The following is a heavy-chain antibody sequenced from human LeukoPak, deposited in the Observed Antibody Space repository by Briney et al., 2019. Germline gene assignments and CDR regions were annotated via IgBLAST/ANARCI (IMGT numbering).Heavy chain of an antibody. CDR1: GFTFSSYS. CDR3: ASFAPSPGLLWFGESYFDY. D-gene: IGHD3-10*01. V-gene: IGHV3-21*01. CDR2: ISTSSSYI. J-gene: IGHJ4*02. Sequence: GGSLRLSCAASGFTFSSYSMNWVRQAPGKGLEWVSSISTSSSYIYYADSVKGRFTISRDNAKNSLYLQMNSLRAEDTAVYYCASFAPSPGLLWFGESYFDYWGQGTLVTVSS.